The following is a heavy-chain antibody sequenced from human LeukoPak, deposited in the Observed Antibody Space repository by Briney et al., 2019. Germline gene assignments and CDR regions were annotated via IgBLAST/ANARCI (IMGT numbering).Heavy chain of an antibody. J-gene: IGHJ5*02. V-gene: IGHV3-48*01. Sequence: PGGSLRLSCAASGFTFSTYSMNWVRQAPGKGLEWISYIDSSSTTTYYADSVKGRFTISRDNAKNSLYLQMNSLRAEDTAVYYCTRGEAFLTSSWYNWFDPWGQGTLVTVSS. CDR3: TRGEAFLTSSWYNWFDP. CDR2: IDSSSTTT. CDR1: GFTFSTYS. D-gene: IGHD6-13*01.